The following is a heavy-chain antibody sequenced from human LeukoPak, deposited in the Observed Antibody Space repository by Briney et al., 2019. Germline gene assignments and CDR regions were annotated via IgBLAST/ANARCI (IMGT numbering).Heavy chain of an antibody. CDR2: IYHSGST. CDR1: GYSISSGYY. CDR3: ASYPRTYYYRDV. V-gene: IGHV4-38-2*01. Sequence: PSETLSLTCAVSGYSISSGYYWGWIRQPPGKGLQWIGSIYHSGSTYYNPSPKRRVTISVDTSKNQVSLKLSSVTAADTAVYYCASYPRTYYYRDVWGKGTTVTVSS. J-gene: IGHJ6*03.